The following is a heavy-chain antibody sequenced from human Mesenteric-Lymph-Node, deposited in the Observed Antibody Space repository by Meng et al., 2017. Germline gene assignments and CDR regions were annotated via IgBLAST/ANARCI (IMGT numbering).Heavy chain of an antibody. CDR1: GASFSGFD. Sequence: QVQVQESVPGLVKPSQTLSLTCAVYGASFSGFDWTCSRQPPGKGLERIGEVIPSGSTNYNPSLKTRVTISADTSKNQFSLNLSSVTAADTAVYYCARGQRSYSGSYPEWFDPWGQGTLVTVSS. CDR2: VIPSGST. D-gene: IGHD1-26*01. J-gene: IGHJ5*02. V-gene: IGHV4-34*09. CDR3: ARGQRSYSGSYPEWFDP.